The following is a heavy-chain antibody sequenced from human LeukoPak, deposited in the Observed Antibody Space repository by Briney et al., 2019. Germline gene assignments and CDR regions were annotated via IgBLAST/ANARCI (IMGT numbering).Heavy chain of an antibody. CDR1: GFTFSSYA. CDR3: AAPGYSSSWYEDY. Sequence: GGSLRLSCAASGFTFSSYAMSWVRQAPGKGLEWDSAISGSGGSTYYADSVKGRFTNSRDNSKNTLYLQMNSLRAEDTAVYYCAAPGYSSSWYEDYWGQGTLVTVSS. D-gene: IGHD6-13*01. V-gene: IGHV3-23*01. CDR2: ISGSGGST. J-gene: IGHJ4*02.